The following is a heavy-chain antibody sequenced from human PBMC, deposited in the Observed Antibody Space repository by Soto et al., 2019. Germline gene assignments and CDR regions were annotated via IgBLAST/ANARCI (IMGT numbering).Heavy chain of an antibody. CDR1: GGSISSGGYY. V-gene: IGHV4-31*03. CDR3: ARFSTLDFCSGYYSVADAFDI. J-gene: IGHJ3*02. Sequence: SETLSLTCTVSGGSISSGGYYWSWIRQHPGKGLEWIGYIYYSGSTYYNPSLKSRVTISVDTSKNQFSLKLSSVTAADTAVYYCARFSTLDFCSGYYSVADAFDIWGQGTMVTVSS. D-gene: IGHD3-3*01. CDR2: IYYSGST.